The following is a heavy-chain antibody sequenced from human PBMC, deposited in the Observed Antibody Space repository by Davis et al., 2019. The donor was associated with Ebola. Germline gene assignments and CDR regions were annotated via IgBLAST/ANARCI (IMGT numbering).Heavy chain of an antibody. D-gene: IGHD6-13*01. V-gene: IGHV1-18*01. CDR1: GYTFTSYG. Sequence: ASVKVSCKASGYTFTSYGISWVRQAPGQGLEWMGWISAYNGNTNYVQKLQGRVTMTTEISTSTAYMELRSLGSDDTAVYYCARVIAAAGTRWFDPWGQGTLVTVSS. CDR3: ARVIAAAGTRWFDP. J-gene: IGHJ5*02. CDR2: ISAYNGNT.